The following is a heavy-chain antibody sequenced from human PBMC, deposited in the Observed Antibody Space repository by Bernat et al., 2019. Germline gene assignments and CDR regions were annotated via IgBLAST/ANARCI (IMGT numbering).Heavy chain of an antibody. Sequence: QVQLVESGGGVVQPGRSLRLSCAASGFTFSSYAMHWVRQAPGKGLEWVAVISYDGSKKYYADSVKGRFTISRDNSKNTLYLQMNSLRAEDTAVYYCARVAQLPDYCYYGMDVWGQGTTVTVSS. CDR3: ARVAQLPDYCYYGMDV. CDR2: ISYDGSKK. J-gene: IGHJ6*02. V-gene: IGHV3-30-3*01. D-gene: IGHD6-6*01. CDR1: GFTFSSYA.